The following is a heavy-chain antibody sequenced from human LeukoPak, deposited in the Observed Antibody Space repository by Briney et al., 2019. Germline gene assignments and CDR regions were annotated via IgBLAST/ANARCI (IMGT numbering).Heavy chain of an antibody. V-gene: IGHV3-7*01. Sequence: GGSLRLSCAASGFTFSSYAMSWVRQAPGKGLEWVANINQDGGQKYYVDSVKGRFTISRDNAKNSLYLEMNSLRAEDTAVYYCVRQAGTYWGQGALVTVSS. CDR1: GFTFSSYA. D-gene: IGHD1-1*01. CDR3: VRQAGTY. CDR2: INQDGGQK. J-gene: IGHJ4*02.